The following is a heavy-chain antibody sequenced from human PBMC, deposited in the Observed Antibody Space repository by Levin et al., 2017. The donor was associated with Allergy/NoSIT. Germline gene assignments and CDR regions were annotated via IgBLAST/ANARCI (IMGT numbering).Heavy chain of an antibody. CDR1: GFSLSNARMG. J-gene: IGHJ4*02. CDR3: ARIYDYVWGSYREYYFDY. CDR2: IFSNDEK. V-gene: IGHV2-26*01. Sequence: SGPTLVKPTETLTLTCTVSGFSLSNARMGVSWIRQPPGKALEWLAHIFSNDEKSYSTSLKSRLTISKDTSKSQVVLTMTNMDPVDTATYYCARIYDYVWGSYREYYFDYWGQGTLVTVSS. D-gene: IGHD3-16*02.